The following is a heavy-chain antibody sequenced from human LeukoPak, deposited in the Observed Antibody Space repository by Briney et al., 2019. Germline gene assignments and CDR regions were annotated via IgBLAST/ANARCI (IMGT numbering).Heavy chain of an antibody. CDR1: GFTFSSYD. CDR3: AKVRFGVTARYHFDF. Sequence: GGSLRLSCAASGFTFSSYDMSWVRQAPGKGLEWVSTISTSGGSTYYADSVKGRFTISRDNSKNTLYLQMNSLRAEDTAVYYCAKVRFGVTARYHFDFWGQGTLVTVSS. J-gene: IGHJ4*02. D-gene: IGHD3-10*01. CDR2: ISTSGGST. V-gene: IGHV3-23*01.